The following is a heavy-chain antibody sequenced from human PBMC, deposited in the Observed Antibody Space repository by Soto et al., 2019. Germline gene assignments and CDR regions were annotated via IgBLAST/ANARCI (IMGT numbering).Heavy chain of an antibody. J-gene: IGHJ4*02. CDR2: YNVYNGDT. D-gene: IGHD1-26*01. CDR1: GYTFTSYG. Sequence: ASVKVSCKTSGYTFTSYGVSWVRQAPGQGPEWIGRYNVYNGDTNFAQKFLGRDTMTADTSTSAAYMELRSLTSDDTAVYFRARDSLGGPLLATTHFDSWGQGTTVTVYS. CDR3: ARDSLGGPLLATTHFDS. V-gene: IGHV1-18*01.